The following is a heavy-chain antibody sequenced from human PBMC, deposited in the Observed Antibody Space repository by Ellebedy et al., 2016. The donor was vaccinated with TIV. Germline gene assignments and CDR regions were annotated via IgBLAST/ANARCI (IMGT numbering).Heavy chain of an antibody. Sequence: AASVKVSCKASEYTFTSYGISWVRQAPGRGLEWMGWLSSYNGNTKYAQKFQGRVTMTTDTSTSTTYMALRGLRSDDTALYYCARIGGGVSGTSFDVWGQGTIVTVSS. CDR1: EYTFTSYG. V-gene: IGHV1-18*04. CDR3: ARIGGGVSGTSFDV. J-gene: IGHJ3*01. CDR2: LSSYNGNT. D-gene: IGHD3-16*01.